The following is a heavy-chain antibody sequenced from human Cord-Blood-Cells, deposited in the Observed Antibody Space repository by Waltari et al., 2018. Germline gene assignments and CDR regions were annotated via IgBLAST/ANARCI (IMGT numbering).Heavy chain of an antibody. CDR1: GGSISSYY. CDR3: AREIGLGSGWFDY. V-gene: IGHV4-59*01. J-gene: IGHJ4*02. CDR2: IYYSGST. D-gene: IGHD6-19*01. Sequence: QVQLQESGPGLVKPSETLSLTCTALGGSISSYYWSWIRQPPGKGLEWIGYIYYSGSTNYNPSLKSRVTISVDTSKNQFSLKLSSVTAADTAVYYCAREIGLGSGWFDYWGQGTLVTVSS.